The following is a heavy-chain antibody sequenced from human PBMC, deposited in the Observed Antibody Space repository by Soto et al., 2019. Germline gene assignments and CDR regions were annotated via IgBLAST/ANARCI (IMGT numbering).Heavy chain of an antibody. CDR3: ARGQGSPRNLYCSGGSCYSYDAEYFQH. Sequence: PSETLSLTCAVYGGSFSGYYWSWIRQPPGKGLEWIGEINHSGSTNYNPSLKSRVTISVDTSKNQFSLKLSSVTAADTAVYYCARGQGSPRNLYCSGGSCYSYDAEYFQHWGQGTLVSVS. CDR2: INHSGST. J-gene: IGHJ1*01. V-gene: IGHV4-34*01. D-gene: IGHD2-15*01. CDR1: GGSFSGYY.